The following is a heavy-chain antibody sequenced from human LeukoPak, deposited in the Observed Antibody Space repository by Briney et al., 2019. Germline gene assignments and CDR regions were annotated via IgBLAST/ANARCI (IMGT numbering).Heavy chain of an antibody. Sequence: SETLSLTCTVSGGSIRSYSWSWIRQPAGKGLEWIGRIYTSGSTNYNPSLKSRVSMSVDTSKNQFSLKLSSVTAADTAVYYCARGKVVAGTPGQNSWDSWGQGTLVTVSS. CDR3: ARGKVVAGTPGQNSWDS. CDR2: IYTSGST. D-gene: IGHD6-19*01. V-gene: IGHV4-4*07. CDR1: GGSIRSYS. J-gene: IGHJ4*02.